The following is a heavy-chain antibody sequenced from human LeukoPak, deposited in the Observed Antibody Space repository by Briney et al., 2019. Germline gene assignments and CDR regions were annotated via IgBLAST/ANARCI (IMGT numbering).Heavy chain of an antibody. Sequence: AGSLRLSCAASGFSLSSYAMSWVRQAPGKGLDWVSAISGTNSNTYYADSVKGRFTISRDNSRNTLYLQMNSLRAEDTAVYYCVKEIYGDSTGGRFQHWGQGTLVTVSS. CDR2: ISGTNSNT. D-gene: IGHD4-17*01. CDR3: VKEIYGDSTGGRFQH. J-gene: IGHJ1*01. CDR1: GFSLSSYA. V-gene: IGHV3-23*01.